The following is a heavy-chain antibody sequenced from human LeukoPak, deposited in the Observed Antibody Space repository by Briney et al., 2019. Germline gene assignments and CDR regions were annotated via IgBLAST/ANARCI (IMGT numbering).Heavy chain of an antibody. J-gene: IGHJ4*02. CDR3: ARGRKQFLDY. D-gene: IGHD4-11*01. CDR1: GYSITSGYY. CDR2: IYHSGST. Sequence: SETLSLTCTVSGYSITSGYYWGWIRQPPGKGLEWIGSIYHSGSTYYNPSLKSRVTISVDTSKNQFSLKLSSVTAADTAVYYCARGRKQFLDYWGQGTLVTVSS. V-gene: IGHV4-38-2*02.